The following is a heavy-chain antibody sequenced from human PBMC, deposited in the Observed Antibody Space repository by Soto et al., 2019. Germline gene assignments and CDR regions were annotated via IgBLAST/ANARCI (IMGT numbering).Heavy chain of an antibody. V-gene: IGHV2-5*02. J-gene: IGHJ2*01. CDR2: IYWDDDK. CDR1: GFSLATSGMG. CDR3: AHSLYNYDISGHYTYGYFDL. D-gene: IGHD3-22*01. Sequence: QITLKESGPTLVKPTQTLTLTCTFSGFSLATSGMGMSWIRQPPGKALEWLALIYWDDDKRYSPSQKNRLTIPKVTINKLMILPLAIVDPLDTAKYYSAHSLYNYDISGHYTYGYFDLWGPGTLVAVSS.